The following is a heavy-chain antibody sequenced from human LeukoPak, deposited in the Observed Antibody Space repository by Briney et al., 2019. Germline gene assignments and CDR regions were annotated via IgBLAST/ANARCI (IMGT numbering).Heavy chain of an antibody. CDR3: ARPSTTYYSDSSGYYLFDY. J-gene: IGHJ4*02. CDR1: GGTFSSYA. D-gene: IGHD3-22*01. V-gene: IGHV1-69*04. CDR2: IIPILGIA. Sequence: ASVKVSCKASGGTFSSYAISWVRQAPGQGLEWMGRIIPILGIANYAQKFQGRVTITADKSTSTAYMELSSLRSEDTAVYYCARPSTTYYSDSSGYYLFDYCGQGTLVTVSS.